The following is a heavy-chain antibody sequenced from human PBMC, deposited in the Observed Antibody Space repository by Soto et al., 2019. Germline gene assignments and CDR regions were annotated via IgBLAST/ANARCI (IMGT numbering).Heavy chain of an antibody. V-gene: IGHV3-7*02. CDR2: IKQDGSER. J-gene: IGHJ3*02. D-gene: IGHD2-15*01. CDR1: GFTFSTYS. CDR3: ARGPYCSGGTCFGSQSAFDI. Sequence: HPGGSLRLSCAASGFTFSTYSMSWVRQAPGKGLEWVASIKQDGSERYYVDSVKGRFTISRDNSKNTLYLQMNSLRAEDTAVYYCARGPYCSGGTCFGSQSAFDIWGQGTMDTVS.